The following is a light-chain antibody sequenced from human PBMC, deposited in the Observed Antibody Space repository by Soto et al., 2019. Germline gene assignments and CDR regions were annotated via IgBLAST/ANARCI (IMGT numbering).Light chain of an antibody. V-gene: IGKV3-20*01. CDR1: QSVGYNY. CDR2: AAA. J-gene: IGKJ3*01. Sequence: EIVLTQSPGTLSLSPGERATLSCRASQSVGYNYLAWYQQKPGQAPRLLIYAAASRVTGIPDRFSGSGSGTDFTLTISRLEPEDSAVYYCQQYGGSPPSTFGPGTKVDIK. CDR3: QQYGGSPPST.